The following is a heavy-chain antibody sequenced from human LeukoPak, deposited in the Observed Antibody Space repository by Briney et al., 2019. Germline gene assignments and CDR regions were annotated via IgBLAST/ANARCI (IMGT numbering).Heavy chain of an antibody. J-gene: IGHJ5*02. Sequence: VASVKVSCKASGYTFTSYAMNWVRQAPGRGLEWMGWINTNTGNPTYAHGFTGRFVFSLDTSVSTAYLQISSLKAEDTAVYYCARVCGGSCDWFDPWGQGTLVTVSS. CDR1: GYTFTSYA. V-gene: IGHV7-4-1*02. CDR2: INTNTGNP. D-gene: IGHD2-15*01. CDR3: ARVCGGSCDWFDP.